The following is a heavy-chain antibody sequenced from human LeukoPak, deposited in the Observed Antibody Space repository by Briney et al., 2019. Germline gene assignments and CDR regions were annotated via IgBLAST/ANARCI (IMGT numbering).Heavy chain of an antibody. D-gene: IGHD4-17*01. Sequence: ASVTVSCKASGYTFTSYDINWVRRAPGQGHEWMGWMNPNSGNTGYAQKFQGRVTMTRNTSISTAYMELSSLRSEDTAVYYCARRGVTTGFGYWGQGTLVTVSS. CDR2: MNPNSGNT. J-gene: IGHJ4*02. CDR1: GYTFTSYD. V-gene: IGHV1-8*01. CDR3: ARRGVTTGFGY.